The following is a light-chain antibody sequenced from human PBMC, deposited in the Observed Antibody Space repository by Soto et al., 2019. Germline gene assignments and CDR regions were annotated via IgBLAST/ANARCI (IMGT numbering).Light chain of an antibody. CDR2: GAS. V-gene: IGKV3-20*01. CDR3: QQYGSSPQT. CDR1: QSVSSSY. J-gene: IGKJ4*01. Sequence: EIVFTQSPGTLSLSPGERATLSFSASQSVSSSYLAWYQQKPGQAPRLLIYGASSRATGIPDRFSGSGSGTDFTLTISRLEPEDFAVYYCQQYGSSPQTFGGGTKVDIK.